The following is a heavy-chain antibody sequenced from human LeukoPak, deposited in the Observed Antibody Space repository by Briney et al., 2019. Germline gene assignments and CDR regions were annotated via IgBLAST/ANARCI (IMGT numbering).Heavy chain of an antibody. D-gene: IGHD6-13*01. Sequence: GGSLRLSCAASGFTFSSYAMSWVRQAPGKGLEWVSAISGSGGSTYYADSVKGRFTISRDNSKNTLYLQMNSLRAEDTAVYYCAKDRGGRQQLAYYFDYWGQGTLVTVSS. CDR2: ISGSGGST. J-gene: IGHJ4*02. CDR3: AKDRGGRQQLAYYFDY. V-gene: IGHV3-23*01. CDR1: GFTFSSYA.